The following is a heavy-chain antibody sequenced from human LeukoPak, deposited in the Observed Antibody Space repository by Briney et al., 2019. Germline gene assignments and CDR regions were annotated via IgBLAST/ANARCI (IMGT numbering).Heavy chain of an antibody. CDR1: GFTFSSYA. Sequence: PGGSLRLSCAASGFTFSSYAMSWVRQAPGKGLEWVSAVSSTGGRTYYADSVKGRFTISRDNSRDTVYLQMNSLRSEDTAVYYCAKESPYGDNRLYYFVYWGQGTLVTVSS. D-gene: IGHD4-17*01. CDR3: AKESPYGDNRLYYFVY. CDR2: VSSTGGRT. J-gene: IGHJ4*02. V-gene: IGHV3-23*01.